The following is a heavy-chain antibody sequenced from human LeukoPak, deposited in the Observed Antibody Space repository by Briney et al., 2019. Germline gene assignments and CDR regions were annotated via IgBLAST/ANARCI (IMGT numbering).Heavy chain of an antibody. CDR1: GFTVSNNY. Sequence: GGSLRLSCAASGFTVSNNYMSWVRQAPGKGLEGVSVFYSGGSTYYADSVKGRFTISRDNSKNTLYLQMNSLRAEDTAVYYCARARGLPVIYYYYGMDVWGQGTTVTVSS. J-gene: IGHJ6*02. CDR2: FYSGGST. D-gene: IGHD2-15*01. V-gene: IGHV3-66*01. CDR3: ARARGLPVIYYYYGMDV.